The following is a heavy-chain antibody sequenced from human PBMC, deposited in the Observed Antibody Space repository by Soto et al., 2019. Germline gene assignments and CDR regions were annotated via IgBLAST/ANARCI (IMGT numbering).Heavy chain of an antibody. CDR3: ARIASAGRGWDV. J-gene: IGHJ6*02. Sequence: EVQLVESGGGLVQPGGSLRLSCAASGLTFSSYWMSWVRQAPVKGLEWVGNIKQDGSEKNYVDFVKGRFTISRYNAKNSLYLQMNSLRAEDTAVYYCARIASAGRGWDVWGQGTTVVVSS. CDR2: IKQDGSEK. CDR1: GLTFSSYW. D-gene: IGHD6-13*01. V-gene: IGHV3-7*01.